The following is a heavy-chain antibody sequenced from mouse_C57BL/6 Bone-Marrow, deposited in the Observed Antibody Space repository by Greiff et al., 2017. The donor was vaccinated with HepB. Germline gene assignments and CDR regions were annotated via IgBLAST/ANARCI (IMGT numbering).Heavy chain of an antibody. Sequence: QVQLQQPGAELVKPGASVKLSCKASGYTFTSYWMHWVKQRPGQGLEWIGMIHPNSGSTNYNEKFKSKATLTVDKSSSTAYMQLSSLTSEDSAVYYCARRIYYYGSRRTWFAYWGQGTLVTVSA. CDR1: GYTFTSYW. J-gene: IGHJ3*01. CDR2: IHPNSGST. D-gene: IGHD1-1*01. V-gene: IGHV1-64*01. CDR3: ARRIYYYGSRRTWFAY.